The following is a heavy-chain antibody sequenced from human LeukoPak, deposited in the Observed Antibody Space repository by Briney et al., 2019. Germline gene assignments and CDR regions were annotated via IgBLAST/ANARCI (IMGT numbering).Heavy chain of an antibody. J-gene: IGHJ4*02. CDR1: GGSISTYY. V-gene: IGHV4-59*01. CDR3: ARGATSLSYFDS. D-gene: IGHD2/OR15-2a*01. CDR2: NYYSGST. Sequence: SETLSLTCTVSGGSISTYYWSWIRQPRGKGLEWIGYNYYSGSTNYNPSLKSRVTISVDTSKNQFSLKLSSVTAADTAVYYCARGATSLSYFDSRGQGTLVTVSS.